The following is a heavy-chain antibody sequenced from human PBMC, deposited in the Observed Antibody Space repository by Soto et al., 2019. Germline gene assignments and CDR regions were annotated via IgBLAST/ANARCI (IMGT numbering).Heavy chain of an antibody. Sequence: LRLSCAASGFTFTNYLMTWVRQAPGKGLEWVSSIDKSGGDTYYADSVKGRFTISRDNSKNTLYLQMNGLRAEDTALYYCAKDTYSSSWYFWGQGTLVTVSS. J-gene: IGHJ4*02. CDR2: IDKSGGDT. D-gene: IGHD2-2*01. CDR1: GFTFTNYL. CDR3: AKDTYSSSWYF. V-gene: IGHV3-23*05.